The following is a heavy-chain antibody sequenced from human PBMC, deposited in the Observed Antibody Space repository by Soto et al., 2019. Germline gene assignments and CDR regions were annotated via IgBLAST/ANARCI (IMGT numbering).Heavy chain of an antibody. D-gene: IGHD3-3*01. Sequence: PSETLSLTCTVSGGSISSHYWSWIRQPPGKGLEWIGYIYYSGSTYYNPSLKSRVTISVDTSKNQFSLKLSSVTAADTAVYYCATTIFGVAADAFDIWGQGTMFTVSS. CDR2: IYYSGST. V-gene: IGHV4-30-4*01. CDR3: ATTIFGVAADAFDI. CDR1: GGSISSHY. J-gene: IGHJ3*02.